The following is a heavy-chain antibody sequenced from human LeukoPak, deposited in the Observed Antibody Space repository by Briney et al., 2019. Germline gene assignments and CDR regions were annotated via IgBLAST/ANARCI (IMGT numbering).Heavy chain of an antibody. Sequence: GGSLRLSCAASGFTFSDYTLNWVRQPPGKGLEWVSSITGDSTYIYYADSVKGRYTISRDNAKNSLYLHINSLRAEDTAVYYCARVQGSPYWGQGTLVTVSS. CDR1: GFTFSDYT. V-gene: IGHV3-21*01. J-gene: IGHJ4*02. CDR3: ARVQGSPY. CDR2: ITGDSTYI.